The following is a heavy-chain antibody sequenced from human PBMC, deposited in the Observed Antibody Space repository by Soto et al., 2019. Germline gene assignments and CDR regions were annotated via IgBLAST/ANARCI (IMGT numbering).Heavy chain of an antibody. D-gene: IGHD2-21*02. CDR1: GGTFSSYA. Sequence: GASVKVSCKDSGGTFSSYAISWVRQAPGQGLEWMGGIIPIFGTANYAQKFQGRVTITADESTSTAYMELSSLRSEDTAVYHCARDLETGVTAILDYWGQGTLVTVSS. V-gene: IGHV1-69*13. J-gene: IGHJ4*02. CDR2: IIPIFGTA. CDR3: ARDLETGVTAILDY.